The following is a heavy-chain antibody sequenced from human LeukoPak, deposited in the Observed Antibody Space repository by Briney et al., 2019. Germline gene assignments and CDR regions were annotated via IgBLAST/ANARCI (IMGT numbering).Heavy chain of an antibody. J-gene: IGHJ6*03. CDR2: IYYSGST. CDR1: GGSISSYY. Sequence: ASETLSLTCTVSGGSISSYYWSWIRQPPGKGLEWIGYIYYSGSTNYNPSLKSRVTISVDTSKNQFPLKLSSVTAADTAVYYCARLFDFWSGYKPRGYYYYMDVWGKGTTVTVSS. V-gene: IGHV4-59*01. D-gene: IGHD3-3*01. CDR3: ARLFDFWSGYKPRGYYYYMDV.